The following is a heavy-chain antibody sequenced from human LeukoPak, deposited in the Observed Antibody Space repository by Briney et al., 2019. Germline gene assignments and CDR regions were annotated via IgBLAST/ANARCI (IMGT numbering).Heavy chain of an antibody. CDR2: INHSGST. CDR1: GGSFSGYY. D-gene: IGHD3-10*01. CDR3: ARGGMVLWFGELLDY. J-gene: IGHJ4*02. Sequence: PSETLSLTCAVYGGSFSGYYWSLIRQPPGKGLEWIGEINHSGSTNYNPSLKSRVTISVDTSKNQFSLKLSSVTAADTAVYYCARGGMVLWFGELLDYWGQGTLVTVSS. V-gene: IGHV4-34*01.